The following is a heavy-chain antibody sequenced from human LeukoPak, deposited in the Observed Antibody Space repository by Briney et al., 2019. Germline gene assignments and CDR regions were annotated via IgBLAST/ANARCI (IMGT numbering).Heavy chain of an antibody. D-gene: IGHD6-19*01. Sequence: PSETLSLTCTVSGDFISGSYWSWIRQPPGRGLEWIGRIYTSGSTNYNPSLKSRVTMSVDTSKNQFSLKLSSVTAADTAVYYCARGVQSAVAGIYYFDYWGQGTLVTVSS. V-gene: IGHV4-4*07. J-gene: IGHJ4*02. CDR3: ARGVQSAVAGIYYFDY. CDR1: GDFISGSY. CDR2: IYTSGST.